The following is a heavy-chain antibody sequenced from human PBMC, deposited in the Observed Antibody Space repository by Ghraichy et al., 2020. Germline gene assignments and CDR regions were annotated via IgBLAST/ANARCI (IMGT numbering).Heavy chain of an antibody. CDR1: GFTVSSNY. D-gene: IGHD5-12*01. Sequence: GGSLRLSCAASGFTVSSNYMSWVRQAPGKGLEWVSVIYSGGSTYYADSVKGRFTISRDNSKNTLYLQMNSLRAEDTAVYYCAREALATPAFDIWGQGTMVTVSS. CDR3: AREALATPAFDI. CDR2: IYSGGST. J-gene: IGHJ3*02. V-gene: IGHV3-66*02.